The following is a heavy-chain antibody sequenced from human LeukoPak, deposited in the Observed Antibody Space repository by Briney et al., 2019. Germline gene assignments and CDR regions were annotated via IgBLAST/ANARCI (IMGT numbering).Heavy chain of an antibody. D-gene: IGHD2-2*01. CDR3: ARAGYCSSTSCYAQRGYYYYGMDV. CDR1: GGTFSSYA. Sequence: SVKVSCKASGGTFSSYAISWVRQATGQGLEWMGGIIAILGIANYAQKFQGRVTITADKSTSTAYMELSSLRSEDTAVYYCARAGYCSSTSCYAQRGYYYYGMDVWGRGTTVTVSS. CDR2: IIAILGIA. J-gene: IGHJ6*02. V-gene: IGHV1-69*04.